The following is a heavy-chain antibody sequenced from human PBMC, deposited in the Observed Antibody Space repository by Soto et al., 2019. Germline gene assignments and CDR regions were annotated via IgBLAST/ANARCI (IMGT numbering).Heavy chain of an antibody. CDR2: IYYSGST. V-gene: IGHV4-61*01. CDR3: ARDRNYYGMDV. J-gene: IGHJ6*02. Sequence: SDTLSLTCTVSGGSVSSGSYYWSWIRQPPGKGLEWIGYIYYSGSTNYNPSLKSRVTISVDTSKNQFSLKLSSVTAADTAVYYCARDRNYYGMDVWGQGTTVTVSS. CDR1: GGSVSSGSYY.